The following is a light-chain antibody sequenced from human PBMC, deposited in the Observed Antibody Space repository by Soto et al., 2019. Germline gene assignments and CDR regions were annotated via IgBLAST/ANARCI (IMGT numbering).Light chain of an antibody. Sequence: SVLTQPASVSGSPGQSITISCTGTISDVGSHNLVSWYQQHPDKAPKLIIYEVNERPSGVSSRFSGSKSRNTASLTVSGLQPDDEADYHCCSFAGSNPFPYVFGTGTKVTVL. CDR2: EVN. CDR1: ISDVGSHNL. J-gene: IGLJ1*01. V-gene: IGLV2-23*02. CDR3: CSFAGSNPFPYV.